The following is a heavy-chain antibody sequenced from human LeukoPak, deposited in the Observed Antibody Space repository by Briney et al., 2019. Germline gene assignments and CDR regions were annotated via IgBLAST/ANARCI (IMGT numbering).Heavy chain of an antibody. CDR2: IYYSGST. J-gene: IGHJ4*02. V-gene: IGHV4-39*07. Sequence: PSETLSLTCTVSGGSISSSSYYWGWIRQPPGKGLEWVGSIYYSGSTYYNPSLKSRVTISVDTSKNQFSLKLSSVTAADTAVYYCARVYRLSYFDQWGQGTLVTVSS. D-gene: IGHD3-16*02. CDR1: GGSISSSSYY. CDR3: ARVYRLSYFDQ.